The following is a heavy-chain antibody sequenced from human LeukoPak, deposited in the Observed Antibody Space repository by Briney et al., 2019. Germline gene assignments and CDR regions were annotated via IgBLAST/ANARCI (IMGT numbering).Heavy chain of an antibody. Sequence: GESLKISCKGSEYSFTSYWIGWVRQMPGKGLEWMGIIYPGDSDTRYSPSFQGQVTISADKSISTAYLQWSSLKASDTAMYYCARHMDTYYDFWSGERSGAFDIWGQGTIVTVSS. CDR1: EYSFTSYW. D-gene: IGHD3-3*01. V-gene: IGHV5-51*01. CDR2: IYPGDSDT. J-gene: IGHJ3*02. CDR3: ARHMDTYYDFWSGERSGAFDI.